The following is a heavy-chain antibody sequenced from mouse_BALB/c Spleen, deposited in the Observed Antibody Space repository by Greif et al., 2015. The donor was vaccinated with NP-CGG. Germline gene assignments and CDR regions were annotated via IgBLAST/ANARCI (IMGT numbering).Heavy chain of an antibody. CDR2: INPSTGYT. Sequence: QVQLQQSGAELAKPGASVKMSCKASGYTFTSYWMHWVKQRPGQGPEWIGYINPSTGYTEYNQKFKDKATLTADKSSSTAYMQLSSLTSEDSAVYYCATTVVATFAYWGQGTLVTVSA. CDR3: ATTVVATFAY. D-gene: IGHD1-1*01. CDR1: GYTFTSYW. J-gene: IGHJ3*01. V-gene: IGHV1-7*01.